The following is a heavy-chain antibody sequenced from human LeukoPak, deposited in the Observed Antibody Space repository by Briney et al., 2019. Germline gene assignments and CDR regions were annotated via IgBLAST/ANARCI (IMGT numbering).Heavy chain of an antibody. CDR3: ARAFSSSWYDYYYYYMDV. V-gene: IGHV3-21*01. D-gene: IGHD6-13*01. Sequence: PGGSLRLSCAASGFTFSSYSMNWVRQAPGKGLEWVSSISSSSSYIYYADSVKGRFTISRDNAKNSLYLQMNSLRAEGTAVYYCARAFSSSWYDYYYYYMDVWGKGTTVTVSS. J-gene: IGHJ6*03. CDR1: GFTFSSYS. CDR2: ISSSSSYI.